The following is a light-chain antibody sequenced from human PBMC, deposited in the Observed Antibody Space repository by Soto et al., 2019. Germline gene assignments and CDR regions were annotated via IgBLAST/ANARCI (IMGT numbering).Light chain of an antibody. V-gene: IGKV1-5*03. CDR2: KAS. CDR3: QQYNSYPYT. CDR1: QSISSW. J-gene: IGKJ2*01. Sequence: DIQLTQSPSTLSASVGDRVTITCRASQSISSWLAWYQQKPGKAPKLLIYKASSLESGVPSRFSGSGSGAEFTLTISSLSADDFATYCCQQYNSYPYTFGQGTKLEIK.